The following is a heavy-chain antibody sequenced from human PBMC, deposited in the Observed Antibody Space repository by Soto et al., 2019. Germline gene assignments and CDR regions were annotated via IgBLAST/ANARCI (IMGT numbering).Heavy chain of an antibody. D-gene: IGHD4-17*01. V-gene: IGHV5-51*01. Sequence: GSLKISCKGSGYNFATYWIAWVRQMPGKGLEYMGIIYPGNSDARYSPSFQGQVTFSADKSISTAYLHWSSLKASDTAMYYCARHGFYGDYASNYFDPWGQGTLVTVSS. CDR1: GYNFATYW. CDR2: IYPGNSDA. J-gene: IGHJ5*02. CDR3: ARHGFYGDYASNYFDP.